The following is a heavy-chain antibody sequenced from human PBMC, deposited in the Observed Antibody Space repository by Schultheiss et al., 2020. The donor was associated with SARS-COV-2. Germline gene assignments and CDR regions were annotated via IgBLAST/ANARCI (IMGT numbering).Heavy chain of an antibody. CDR3: ARVREYCTNGVCQGRFDY. CDR1: GGSISSGGYY. CDR2: IYYSGST. Sequence: SETLSLTCTVSGGSISSGGYYWSWIRQHPGKGLEWIGYIYYSGSTNYNPSLKSRVTISVDTSKNQFSLKLSSVTAADTAVYYCARVREYCTNGVCQGRFDYWGQGTLVTVSS. D-gene: IGHD2-8*01. J-gene: IGHJ4*02. V-gene: IGHV4-31*03.